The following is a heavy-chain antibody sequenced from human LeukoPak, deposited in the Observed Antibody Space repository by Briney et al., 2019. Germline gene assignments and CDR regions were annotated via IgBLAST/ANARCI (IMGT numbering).Heavy chain of an antibody. CDR3: ARDNSVRDEAWWFNP. CDR1: GYAFTSYD. J-gene: IGHJ5*02. CDR2: MNPNSGNT. D-gene: IGHD5-24*01. V-gene: IGHV1-8*01. Sequence: GASVKVSCKASGYAFTSYDINWVRQATGQGLEWMGWMNPNSGNTGYAQKFQGRVTLTRDMSTSTDYLELSSLRSEDTAAYYCARDNSVRDEAWWFNPWGQGTLVTVSS.